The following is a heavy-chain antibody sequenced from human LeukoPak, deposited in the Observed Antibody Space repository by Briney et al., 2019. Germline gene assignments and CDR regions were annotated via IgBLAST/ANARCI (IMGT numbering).Heavy chain of an antibody. Sequence: ASVKVSCKASGSTFTSNYMHYVRRAPGQGLEWMGIINPSGGSTSYAQKFQGRVTMTRDTSRSTVYMELSSLRSEATPVYSGPRAGSGIYYGVIAYSGQGTLVTVSS. CDR2: INPSGGST. D-gene: IGHD3-10*01. V-gene: IGHV1-46*01. CDR1: GSTFTSNY. CDR3: PRAGSGIYYGVIAY. J-gene: IGHJ4*02.